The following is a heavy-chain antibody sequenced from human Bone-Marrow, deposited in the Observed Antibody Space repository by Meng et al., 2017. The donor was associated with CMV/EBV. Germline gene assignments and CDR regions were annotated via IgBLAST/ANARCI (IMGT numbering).Heavy chain of an antibody. CDR3: ATGRPAAELMSSIAAR. V-gene: IGHV4-34*01. CDR2: INHSGST. D-gene: IGHD6-6*01. Sequence: SETLSLTCAVYGGSFSGYYWSWIRQPPGKGLEWIGEINHSGSTNYNPSLKSRVTISVDTSKNQFSLKLSSVTAADTAVYYCATGRPAAELMSSIAARWGQGTLVTFSS. J-gene: IGHJ4*02. CDR1: GGSFSGYY.